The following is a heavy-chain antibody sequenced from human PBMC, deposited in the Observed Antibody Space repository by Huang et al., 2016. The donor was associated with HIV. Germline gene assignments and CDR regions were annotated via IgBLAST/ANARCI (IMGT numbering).Heavy chain of an antibody. CDR2: INHAGGT. CDR3: AREIMISFGGPFDS. J-gene: IGHJ5*01. Sequence: QVQLEQWGAGLLKPSETLSPTCAVYGGSFSGYFWNWIRQSPGKGLEWIGQINHAGGTDDNPSLKSRATISVDTSKNQFSLRLTSVTAADTAIYYCAREIMISFGGPFDSWGHGNLVTVSS. V-gene: IGHV4-34*02. D-gene: IGHD3-16*01. CDR1: GGSFSGYF.